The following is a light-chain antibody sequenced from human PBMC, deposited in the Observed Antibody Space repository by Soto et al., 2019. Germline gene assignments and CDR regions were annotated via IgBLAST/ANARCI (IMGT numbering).Light chain of an antibody. CDR1: QSISTK. Sequence: IVMTPSPATLSVSPGERATLSCRASQSISTKLAWYQQKPGQAPRLLINGASSRATGIPDRFSGSGSGTDFTLTISSLEPEDFAVYYCQQRSNWPPITFGQGTRLEIK. J-gene: IGKJ5*01. CDR2: GAS. CDR3: QQRSNWPPIT. V-gene: IGKV3-11*01.